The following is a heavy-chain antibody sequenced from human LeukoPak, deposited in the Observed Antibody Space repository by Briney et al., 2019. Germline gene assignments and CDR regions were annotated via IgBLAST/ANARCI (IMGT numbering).Heavy chain of an antibody. J-gene: IGHJ4*02. V-gene: IGHV5-51*01. CDR2: IYPGDSDT. D-gene: IGHD6-19*01. CDR1: GSSFTSYW. CDR3: ARRYSSGCLD. Sequence: GESLQISCEGSGSSFTSYWIGWVRQLPGKGLEWMGIIYPGDSDTRYSPSFQGQVTISADKSISTAYLQWSSLKASDTAMYYCARRYSSGCLDWGQGTLVTVSS.